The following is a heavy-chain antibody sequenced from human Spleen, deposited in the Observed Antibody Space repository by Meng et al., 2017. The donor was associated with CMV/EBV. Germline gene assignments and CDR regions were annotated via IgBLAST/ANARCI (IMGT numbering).Heavy chain of an antibody. CDR1: SYA. V-gene: IGHV3-30*04. J-gene: IGHJ4*02. D-gene: IGHD3-3*01. CDR3: ARDFDWERYYDFWSGYKGPEV. Sequence: SYAMHWVRQAPGKGLEWVALISYDGRNKYYADSVKGRFTISRDNSKNTLYLQMNSLRAEDTAVYYCARDFDWERYYDFWSGYKGPEVWGQGTLVTVSS. CDR2: ISYDGRNK.